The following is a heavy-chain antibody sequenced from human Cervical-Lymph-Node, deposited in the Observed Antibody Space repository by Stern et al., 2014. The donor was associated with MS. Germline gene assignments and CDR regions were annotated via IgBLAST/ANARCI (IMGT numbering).Heavy chain of an antibody. J-gene: IGHJ4*02. CDR2: IIPIFGTA. Sequence: QVQLVESGAEVKKPGSSVKVSCKASGGTFSSYAISWVRQAPGQGLEWMGGIIPIFGTAKYVQKFQGRVTMTAEEYTRDAYQELSSLRSEDTAVYYCARVPYGYSYGWYFDYWGQGTLVTVSS. V-gene: IGHV1-69*01. CDR3: ARVPYGYSYGWYFDY. CDR1: GGTFSSYA. D-gene: IGHD5-18*01.